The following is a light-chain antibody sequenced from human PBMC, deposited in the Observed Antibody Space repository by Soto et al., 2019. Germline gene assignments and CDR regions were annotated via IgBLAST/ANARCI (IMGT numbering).Light chain of an antibody. J-gene: IGKJ1*01. Sequence: DIVMTQSPDSLAVSLGERATINCKSSQSVLYSSSNKNSLAWYQQKPGQPPKLLIYWASTRESGVPDRFSGSGSGTDFTLTITSLQAEDVAVYYCHQYSNAPWTFGQGTKVEI. CDR2: WAS. CDR3: HQYSNAPWT. V-gene: IGKV4-1*01. CDR1: QSVLYSSSNKNS.